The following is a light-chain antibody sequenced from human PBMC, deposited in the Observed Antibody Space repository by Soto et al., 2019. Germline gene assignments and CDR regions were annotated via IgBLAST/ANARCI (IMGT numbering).Light chain of an antibody. V-gene: IGKV3-11*01. J-gene: IGKJ5*01. CDR2: DAS. CDR3: QQLSNWSPIT. CDR1: QSVSSY. Sequence: EIVLTQSPATLSLSPGERTNLSCRASQSVSSYLAWYQQKPGQAPRLLISDASNTATGIPARFSGSGSGTDFTLSFRSLVPVFFEVDYCQQLSNWSPITSRQGTRLEIK.